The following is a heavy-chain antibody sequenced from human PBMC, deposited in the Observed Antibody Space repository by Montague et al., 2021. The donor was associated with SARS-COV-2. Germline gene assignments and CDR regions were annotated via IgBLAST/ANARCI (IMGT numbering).Heavy chain of an antibody. CDR1: GDSISTYY. CDR3: ARGGATYYYDTSGYVNAFDT. CDR2: IYYNGYT. J-gene: IGHJ3*02. Sequence: SETLSLTRTVSGDSISTYYWSWIRQPPGKGLEWIGYIYYNGYTNYNPSLKSRVTISVDTSKNQFSLRLSSVTAAVTAVYFCARGGATYYYDTSGYVNAFDTWGQGTMVTVSS. V-gene: IGHV4-59*01. D-gene: IGHD3-22*01.